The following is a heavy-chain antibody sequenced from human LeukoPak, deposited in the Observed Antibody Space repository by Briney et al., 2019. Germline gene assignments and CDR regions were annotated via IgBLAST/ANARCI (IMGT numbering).Heavy chain of an antibody. Sequence: PGGSLRLSCAASGFTFSRYWMNWVRQAPGKGLEWVASIKEDGSEKSYVDSVKGRFTISRDNAKNSLYLQMNSLRAEDTAVYYCARADCSSSTCYLRRSWFDPWGQGTLVTVSS. CDR1: GFTFSRYW. D-gene: IGHD2-2*01. V-gene: IGHV3-7*01. CDR3: ARADCSSSTCYLRRSWFDP. J-gene: IGHJ5*02. CDR2: IKEDGSEK.